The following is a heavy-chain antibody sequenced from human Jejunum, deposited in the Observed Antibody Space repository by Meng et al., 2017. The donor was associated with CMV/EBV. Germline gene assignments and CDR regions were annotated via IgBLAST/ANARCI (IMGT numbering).Heavy chain of an antibody. CDR1: GFTFSKYW. Sequence: CAASGFTFSKYWMPWVRQAPGKELVWVSRINADGSSTNYADFVKGRFTISRDNAKNTLYLQMNSLRVEDTAVYYCARLFVDTPYFDYWGQGILVTVSS. J-gene: IGHJ4*02. V-gene: IGHV3-74*01. CDR2: INADGSST. CDR3: ARLFVDTPYFDY. D-gene: IGHD2-15*01.